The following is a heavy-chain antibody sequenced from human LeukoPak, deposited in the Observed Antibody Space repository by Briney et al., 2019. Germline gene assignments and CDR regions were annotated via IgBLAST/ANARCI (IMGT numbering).Heavy chain of an antibody. D-gene: IGHD6-13*01. CDR1: GITFSTYA. V-gene: IGHV3-30*02. CDR2: IRYDGSNK. CDR3: AREQQLVPGLSN. J-gene: IGHJ4*02. Sequence: GGSLRLSCAVSGITFSTYAMHWVRQAPGKGLEWVAFIRYDGSNKYYADSVKGRFTISRDNSKNTLYLQMNSLRAEDTAVYYCAREQQLVPGLSNWGQGTLVTVSS.